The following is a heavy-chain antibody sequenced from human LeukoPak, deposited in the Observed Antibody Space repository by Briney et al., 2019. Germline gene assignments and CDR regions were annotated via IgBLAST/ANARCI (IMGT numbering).Heavy chain of an antibody. CDR2: IRHDGSKE. CDR3: AEGLDGYNYGAAGS. CDR1: RFTLNVYA. J-gene: IGHJ5*02. Sequence: PRGSLRLSCATSRFTLNVYAMHWVRQAPGKGLERVAFIRHDGSKEYYAASVEGRFTISRDNSKNTLNLQMNRLTTEDTAFYFCAEGLDGYNYGAAGSWGQGTLVTVSS. V-gene: IGHV3-30*02. D-gene: IGHD5-24*01.